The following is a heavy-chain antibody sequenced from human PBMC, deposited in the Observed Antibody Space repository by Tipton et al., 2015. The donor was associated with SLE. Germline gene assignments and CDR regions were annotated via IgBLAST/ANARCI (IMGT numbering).Heavy chain of an antibody. J-gene: IGHJ3*02. V-gene: IGHV4-38-2*02. Sequence: TLSLTCTVSGYSISSGFYSVWIRQPPGKGLEWIGNIYHSGSTFYNPSLKSRVTISVDTSKNQFSLKLSSVTAADTAVYYCAREWGDAFDIWGQGTMVTVSS. D-gene: IGHD3-16*01. CDR1: GYSISSGFY. CDR3: AREWGDAFDI. CDR2: IYHSGST.